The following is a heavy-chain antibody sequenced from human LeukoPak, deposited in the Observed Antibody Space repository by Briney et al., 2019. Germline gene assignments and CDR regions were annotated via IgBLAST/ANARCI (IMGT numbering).Heavy chain of an antibody. D-gene: IGHD3-3*01. V-gene: IGHV3-48*01. J-gene: IGHJ4*02. CDR1: GFTFSSYS. Sequence: GGSLRLSCAASGFTFSSYSMNWVRQAPGKGLEWVSYTSSSGSTTYYADSVKGRFTISRDNAKNSLYLQMSSLRAEDTAVYYCARDGVFSFAYWGQGTLVTVSS. CDR3: ARDGVFSFAY. CDR2: TSSSGSTT.